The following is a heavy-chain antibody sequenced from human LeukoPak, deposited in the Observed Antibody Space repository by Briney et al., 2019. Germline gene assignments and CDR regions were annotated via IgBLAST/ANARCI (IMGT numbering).Heavy chain of an antibody. V-gene: IGHV5-51*01. CDR2: IYPGDSDT. CDR1: GYSFTSYW. J-gene: IGHJ5*02. D-gene: IGHD2-2*01. CDR3: ARRGYCSSTSCRNWFDP. Sequence: GESQKISCKGSGYSFTSYWIGWVRPMPGKGLEWMGIIYPGDSDTRYSPSFQGQVTISAEKSISTAYLQWSSLKASDTAMYYCARRGYCSSTSCRNWFDPWGQGTLVTVSS.